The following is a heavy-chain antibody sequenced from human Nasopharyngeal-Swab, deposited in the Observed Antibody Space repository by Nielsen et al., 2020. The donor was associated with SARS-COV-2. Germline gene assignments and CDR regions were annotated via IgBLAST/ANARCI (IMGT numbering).Heavy chain of an antibody. CDR1: GYSFTSYW. V-gene: IGHV5-51*01. J-gene: IGHJ6*03. Sequence: GGSLRLSCKGSGYSFTSYWIGWVGQMPGKSQEGMGIIYPGDPDTRYSPSFQGQVTISADKSISTAYLQWSSLKASDTAMYYCARVPPPYCTNGVCRIPNFWYYYYYMDVWGKGTTVTVSS. D-gene: IGHD2-8*01. CDR2: IYPGDPDT. CDR3: ARVPPPYCTNGVCRIPNFWYYYYYMDV.